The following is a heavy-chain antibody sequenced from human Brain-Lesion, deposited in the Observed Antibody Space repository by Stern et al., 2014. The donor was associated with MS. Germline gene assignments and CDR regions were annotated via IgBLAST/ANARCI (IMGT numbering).Heavy chain of an antibody. V-gene: IGHV4-61*02. CDR1: GGSISSGGYY. Sequence: VQLVESGPGLVKPSQTLSLSCTVSGGSISSGGYYWSWIRQPAGKGLEWIGRIFNSGSPRYNPSLQSRVTISIDTSKNQFSLRLNSMTAADTAVYYCARGRVVPGFQYYATDVWGQGTTVIVSS. D-gene: IGHD2-2*01. CDR2: IFNSGSP. J-gene: IGHJ6*02. CDR3: ARGRVVPGFQYYATDV.